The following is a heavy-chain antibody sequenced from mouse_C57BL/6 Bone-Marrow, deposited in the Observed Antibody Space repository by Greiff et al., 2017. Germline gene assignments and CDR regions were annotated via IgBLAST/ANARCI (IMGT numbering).Heavy chain of an antibody. CDR2: IDPSDSYT. J-gene: IGHJ2*01. CDR3: ARSVRRYFDD. V-gene: IGHV1-69*01. Sequence: QVQLQQPGAELVMPGASVKLSCKASGYTFTSYWMHWVKQRPGQGLEWIGEIDPSDSYTNYNQKFKGKSTLTVDKSSSTAYMQLSSLTSEDSAVXVCARSVRRYFDDWGQGTTLTVSS. CDR1: GYTFTSYW.